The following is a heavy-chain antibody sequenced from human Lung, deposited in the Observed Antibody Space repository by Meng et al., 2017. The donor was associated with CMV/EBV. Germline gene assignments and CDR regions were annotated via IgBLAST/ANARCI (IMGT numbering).Heavy chain of an antibody. V-gene: IGHV3-53*01. Sequence: LTXAASGFTVSSNSMNWVRQAPGKGLEWVSLIYSGGGTYYADSVKGRFTISRDNFKNTLYLQMNSLRAEDTAVYYCARVLTAHHYYGMDVWGQGTTVTVSS. CDR3: ARVLTAHHYYGMDV. CDR1: GFTVSSNS. CDR2: IYSGGGT. J-gene: IGHJ6*02. D-gene: IGHD5-18*01.